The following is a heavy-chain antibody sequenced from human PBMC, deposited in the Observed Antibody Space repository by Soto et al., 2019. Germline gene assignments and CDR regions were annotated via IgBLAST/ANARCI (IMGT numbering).Heavy chain of an antibody. CDR1: GYTFTNYA. CDR2: ISGYNGHT. V-gene: IGHV1-18*03. CDR3: ARDTLTRDILSRSSDC. Sequence: QVQLVQSGAEVKKPGASVKVSCKASGYTFTNYAITWVRQAPGQGLEWMGWISGYNGHTNYAQKFQARVTTTTDTPTNNAYIELRSLRSDHMAVYYCARDTLTRDILSRSSDCWAQGPLLTVSS. D-gene: IGHD3-9*01. J-gene: IGHJ4*01.